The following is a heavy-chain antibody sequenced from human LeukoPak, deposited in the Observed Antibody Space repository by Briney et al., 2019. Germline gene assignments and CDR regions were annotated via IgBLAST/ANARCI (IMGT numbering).Heavy chain of an antibody. Sequence: SENLSLTCTVSGGSISSYYWSWIRQPPGKGLEWIGCIYYSGSTNYNHSLKSRVTISVDTSKNQFSLQPSSVTAADTAVYYCARHASEGCPAAAGYYYYGMDVWVQGTTVTVSS. V-gene: IGHV4-59*08. CDR1: GGSISSYY. CDR2: IYYSGST. D-gene: IGHD6-13*01. J-gene: IGHJ6*02. CDR3: ARHASEGCPAAAGYYYYGMDV.